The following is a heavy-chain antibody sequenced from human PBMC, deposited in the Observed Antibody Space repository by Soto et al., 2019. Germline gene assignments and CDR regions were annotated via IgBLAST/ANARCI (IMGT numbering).Heavy chain of an antibody. CDR3: ARWEGAGYFEH. CDR1: GFTFSSYA. Sequence: GGSLRLSCAASGFTFSSYAMSWVRQAPGKGLEWVSAISGSGGSTYYADSVKGRITISRDNSKNMPYQQMNSRRAEDTAVYYCARWEGAGYFEHWGQGTLVTVSS. D-gene: IGHD1-26*01. V-gene: IGHV3-23*01. J-gene: IGHJ1*01. CDR2: ISGSGGST.